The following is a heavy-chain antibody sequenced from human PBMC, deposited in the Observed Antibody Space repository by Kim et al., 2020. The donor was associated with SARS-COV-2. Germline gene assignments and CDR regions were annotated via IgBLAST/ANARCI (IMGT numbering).Heavy chain of an antibody. CDR2: INAGNGNT. J-gene: IGHJ4*02. Sequence: ASVKVSCKASGYTFTSYAMHWVRQAPGQRLEWMGWINAGNGNTKYSQKFQGRVTITRDTSASTAYMELSSLRSEDTAVYYCARDPDYYDSSGYYDHRSDYWGQGTLVTVSS. V-gene: IGHV1-3*01. D-gene: IGHD3-22*01. CDR1: GYTFTSYA. CDR3: ARDPDYYDSSGYYDHRSDY.